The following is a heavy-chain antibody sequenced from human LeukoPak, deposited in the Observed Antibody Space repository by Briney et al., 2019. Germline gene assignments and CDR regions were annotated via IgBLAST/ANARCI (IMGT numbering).Heavy chain of an antibody. Sequence: GASVKVSCKASGYTFTSYGISWVRQAPGQGLEWMGWISAYNGNTNYAQKLQGRVTMTTDTSTSTAYMELRSLRSDDTAVYYCARVVGRYYDSSGYSTRGHYGMDVWGQGTTVTVSS. CDR3: ARVVGRYYDSSGYSTRGHYGMDV. J-gene: IGHJ6*02. CDR2: ISAYNGNT. D-gene: IGHD3-22*01. CDR1: GYTFTSYG. V-gene: IGHV1-18*01.